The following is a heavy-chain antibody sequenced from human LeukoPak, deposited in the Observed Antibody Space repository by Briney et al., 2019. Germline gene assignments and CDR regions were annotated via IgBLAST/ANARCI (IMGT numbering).Heavy chain of an antibody. Sequence: SETLSLTCTVSGGSISSYYWSWIRQPPGKGLEWIGYIHYSGSTNYNPSLKSRVTISVDTSKNQFSLKLSSVTAADTAVYYCARARDGYIFDYWGQGTLVTVSS. CDR2: IHYSGST. V-gene: IGHV4-59*01. D-gene: IGHD5-24*01. J-gene: IGHJ4*02. CDR1: GGSISSYY. CDR3: ARARDGYIFDY.